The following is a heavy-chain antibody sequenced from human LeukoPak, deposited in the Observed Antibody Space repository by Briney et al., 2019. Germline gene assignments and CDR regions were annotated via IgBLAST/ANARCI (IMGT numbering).Heavy chain of an antibody. CDR1: GFTFSSYD. Sequence: GRSLRLSCAASGFTFSSYDMHWVRQAPGEGLEWVAVISYDGSNKYYAASVKGRFTISRDNSKNTLYLQMNSRRPEDTAVYYCAKDPSGDSFGSYGLDVWGQGTTVTVSS. D-gene: IGHD5-18*01. V-gene: IGHV3-30*18. CDR3: AKDPSGDSFGSYGLDV. J-gene: IGHJ6*02. CDR2: ISYDGSNK.